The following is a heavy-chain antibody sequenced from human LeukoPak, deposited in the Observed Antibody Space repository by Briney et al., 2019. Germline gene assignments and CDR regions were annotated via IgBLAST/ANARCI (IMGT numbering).Heavy chain of an antibody. J-gene: IGHJ4*02. Sequence: PSETLSLTCAVYGGSFSGYYWSWIRQPPGKGLEWIGEINHSGSTNYNPSLKSRVTRSVDTSKNQFSLKLSSVTAADTAVYYCARGHRHYCGSGSYYSCWGQGTLVTVSS. CDR3: ARGHRHYCGSGSYYSC. CDR1: GGSFSGYY. V-gene: IGHV4-34*01. CDR2: INHSGST. D-gene: IGHD3-10*01.